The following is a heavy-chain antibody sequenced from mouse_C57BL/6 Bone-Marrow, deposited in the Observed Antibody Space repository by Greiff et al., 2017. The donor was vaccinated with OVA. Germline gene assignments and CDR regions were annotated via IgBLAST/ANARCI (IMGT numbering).Heavy chain of an antibody. D-gene: IGHD1-1*01. J-gene: IGHJ4*01. CDR3: ARHYGSRDYAMDY. CDR2: INPSSGYT. V-gene: IGHV1-4*01. CDR1: GYTFTSYT. Sequence: QVQLKQSGAELARPGASVKMSCKASGYTFTSYTMHWVKQRPGQGLEWIGYINPSSGYTKYNQKFKDKATLTADKSSSTAYMQLSSLTSEDSAVYYCARHYGSRDYAMDYWGQGTSVTVSS.